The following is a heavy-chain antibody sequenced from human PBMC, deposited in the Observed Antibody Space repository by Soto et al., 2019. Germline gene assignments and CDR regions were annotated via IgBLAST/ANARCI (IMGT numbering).Heavy chain of an antibody. V-gene: IGHV4-59*08. CDR1: GGSISSYY. CDR3: ASLAGRYSPYDNGGDV. D-gene: IGHD2-8*01. CDR2: IYYGGST. J-gene: IGHJ6*02. Sequence: QVQLQESGPGLVKPSETLSLTCTVSGGSISSYYWNWIRQPPGKGLEWMGCIYYGGSTNYNPSLTIRTTISVATFTNLFPLKLSSVTAADTAAYSCASLAGRYSPYDNGGDVGGQGTTVTVSS.